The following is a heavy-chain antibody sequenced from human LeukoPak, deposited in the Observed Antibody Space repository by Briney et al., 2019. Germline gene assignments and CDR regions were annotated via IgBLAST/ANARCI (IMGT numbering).Heavy chain of an antibody. V-gene: IGHV4-34*01. J-gene: IGHJ4*02. Sequence: PSETLSLTCAVYGGSFSGCYWSWIRQPPGKGLEWIGEINHSGSTNYNPSLKSRVTISVDTSKNQFSLKLSSVTAADTAVYYCARVNRQWLVRRGLDYWGQGTLVTVSS. CDR2: INHSGST. CDR1: GGSFSGCY. D-gene: IGHD6-19*01. CDR3: ARVNRQWLVRRGLDY.